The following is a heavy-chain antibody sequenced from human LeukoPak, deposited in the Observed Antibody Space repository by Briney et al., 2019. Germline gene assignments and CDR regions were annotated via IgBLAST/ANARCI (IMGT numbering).Heavy chain of an antibody. Sequence: TPSQTLSLTCTVSGGSISSGSYYWSWIRQPAGKALEWIGRIYTSGSTNYNPSLKSRVTISVDTSKNQFSLKLSSVTAADTSVYYCARGVYSSSWSLLGAFDIWRQGTMVTVSS. CDR1: GGSISSGSYY. CDR2: IYTSGST. D-gene: IGHD6-13*01. J-gene: IGHJ3*02. V-gene: IGHV4-61*02. CDR3: ARGVYSSSWSLLGAFDI.